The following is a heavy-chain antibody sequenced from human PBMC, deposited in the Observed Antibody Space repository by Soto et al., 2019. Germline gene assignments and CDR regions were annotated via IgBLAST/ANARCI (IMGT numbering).Heavy chain of an antibody. CDR1: GFTVSSNY. Sequence: GSLRLSCAASGFTVSSNYMSWVRQAPGKGLEWVSVIYSGGSTYYADSVKGRFTISRDNSKNTLYLQMNSLRAEDTAVYYCAKDQGSSWYEIDYWGQGTLVTVSS. J-gene: IGHJ4*02. CDR2: IYSGGST. D-gene: IGHD6-13*01. V-gene: IGHV3-66*01. CDR3: AKDQGSSWYEIDY.